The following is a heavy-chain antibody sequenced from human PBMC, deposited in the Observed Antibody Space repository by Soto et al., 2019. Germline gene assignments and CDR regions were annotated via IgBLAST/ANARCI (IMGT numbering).Heavy chain of an antibody. Sequence: QVQLVQSGAEVKKPGSSVKVSCKASGGTFSSYAISWVRQAPGQGLEWMGGIIPIFGTANYAQKFQGRVTITADESTGTAYMELRSLGSEDTAVYYCARDGPSCSSTRFSSPPPYYYGMDVWGQGTTVTVSS. D-gene: IGHD2-2*01. V-gene: IGHV1-69*01. CDR2: IIPIFGTA. J-gene: IGHJ6*02. CDR3: ARDGPSCSSTRFSSPPPYYYGMDV. CDR1: GGTFSSYA.